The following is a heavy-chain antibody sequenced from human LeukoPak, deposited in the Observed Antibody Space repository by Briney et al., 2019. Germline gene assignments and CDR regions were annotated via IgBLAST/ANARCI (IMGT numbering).Heavy chain of an antibody. D-gene: IGHD5-24*01. J-gene: IGHJ3*02. CDR3: AKAHRGDGNNFDAFDI. Sequence: GGSLRLSCAASGFTFSSYGMHWVRQAPGKGLEWVAVIWYDGTNKYYGDSVKGRFTISRDNSKNTLYLQMNSLRAEDTAVYYCAKAHRGDGNNFDAFDIWGQGTMVTVSS. V-gene: IGHV3-33*06. CDR2: IWYDGTNK. CDR1: GFTFSSYG.